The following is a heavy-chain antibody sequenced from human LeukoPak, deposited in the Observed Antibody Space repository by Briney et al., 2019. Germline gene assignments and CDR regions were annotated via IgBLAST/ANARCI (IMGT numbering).Heavy chain of an antibody. CDR3: AGVRPAFYYYMDV. CDR2: IYSGGST. Sequence: GGSLRLSCAASGFTVSSNYMIWVRQAPGKGLEWVSVIYSGGSTYYADSVKGRSTISRDNSKNTLYLQMNSLRAEDTAVYYCAGVRPAFYYYMDVWGKGTTVTVSS. J-gene: IGHJ6*03. D-gene: IGHD2-2*01. CDR1: GFTVSSNY. V-gene: IGHV3-66*01.